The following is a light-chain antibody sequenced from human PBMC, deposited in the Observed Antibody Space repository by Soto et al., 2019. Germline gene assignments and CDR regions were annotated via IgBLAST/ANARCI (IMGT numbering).Light chain of an antibody. CDR1: TSDVGSYNR. V-gene: IGLV2-18*02. CDR3: DSYTTSSTYV. Sequence: QSALTQPPSVSGSPGQSLTISCTGTTSDVGSYNRVSWYQQTPGTAPKLIIYDVGSRPSGVPDRFSGSKSGNTASLTISGLQAEDEADYYCDSYTTSSTYVFGTGTKLT. J-gene: IGLJ1*01. CDR2: DVG.